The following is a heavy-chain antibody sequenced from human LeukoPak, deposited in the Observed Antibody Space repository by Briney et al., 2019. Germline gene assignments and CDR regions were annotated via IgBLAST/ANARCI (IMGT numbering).Heavy chain of an antibody. CDR1: GGSISSYY. J-gene: IGHJ6*02. CDR3: AREGTGLYYYYGMDV. D-gene: IGHD2-21*01. CDR2: IYYSGST. V-gene: IGHV4-59*01. Sequence: SETLSLTCTVSGGSISSYYWSWIRQPPGKGLEWIGYIYYSGSTNYNPSLKSRVTISVDTSKNQFSLKLSSVTAADTAVYYCAREGTGLYYYYGMDVWGQGTTVTVSS.